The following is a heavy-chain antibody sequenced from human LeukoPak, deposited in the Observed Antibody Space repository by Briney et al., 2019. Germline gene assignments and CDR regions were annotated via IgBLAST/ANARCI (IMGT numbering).Heavy chain of an antibody. D-gene: IGHD3-10*01. J-gene: IGHJ6*02. CDR3: ATMTIGGSGTYPWYYYSGMDV. V-gene: IGHV3-53*01. Sequence: GTLSLTCAVSGGSISSSNWWSWVRQAPGKGLEWVSVIHSGGTTNYADSVKGRFTISRDSSKNTLDLQMNSLRAEDTAMYYCATMTIGGSGTYPWYYYSGMDVWGQGTTVTVSS. CDR1: GGSISSSNW. CDR2: IHSGGTT.